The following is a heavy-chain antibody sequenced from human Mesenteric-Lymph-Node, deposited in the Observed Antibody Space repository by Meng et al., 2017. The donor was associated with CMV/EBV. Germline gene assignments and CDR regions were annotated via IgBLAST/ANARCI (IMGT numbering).Heavy chain of an antibody. D-gene: IGHD2-21*01. V-gene: IGHV3-7*01. CDR2: IRGDGGWI. Sequence: GESLKISCTASGFTFENFWMSWVRQAPGKGLEWVANIRGDGGWINYLESVKGRFVLSRDNAKRSLYLQMNSLRAEDTAVYYCMRGLPHIVESLRDVGGWGHGTLVTVSS. CDR3: MRGLPHIVESLRDVGG. J-gene: IGHJ4*01. CDR1: GFTFENFW.